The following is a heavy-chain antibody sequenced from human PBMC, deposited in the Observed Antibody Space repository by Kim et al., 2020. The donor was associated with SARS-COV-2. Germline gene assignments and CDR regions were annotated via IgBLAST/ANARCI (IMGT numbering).Heavy chain of an antibody. CDR2: T. V-gene: IGHV3-23*01. Sequence: TYYPDSVKGRLTIARDNSKNPVYLQMNSLRAEDTAIYYCAIPPASSWYDVYWGQGSQVTVSS. CDR3: AIPPASSWYDVY. J-gene: IGHJ4*02. D-gene: IGHD6-13*01.